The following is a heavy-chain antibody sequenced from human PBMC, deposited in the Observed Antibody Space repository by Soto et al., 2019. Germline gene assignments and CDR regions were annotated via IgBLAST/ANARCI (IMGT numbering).Heavy chain of an antibody. Sequence: EVQLLESGGGLVQPGGSLRLSCAASGFTFSSYAMSWVRQAPGKGLEWVSAISGSGGSTYYADSVKGRFTIARDSSKNTLDLQLNSLRAEDTAVYYCAKDRKGDSGWDIDYWGQGTLVTVSS. D-gene: IGHD6-19*01. CDR1: GFTFSSYA. CDR2: ISGSGGST. V-gene: IGHV3-23*01. J-gene: IGHJ4*02. CDR3: AKDRKGDSGWDIDY.